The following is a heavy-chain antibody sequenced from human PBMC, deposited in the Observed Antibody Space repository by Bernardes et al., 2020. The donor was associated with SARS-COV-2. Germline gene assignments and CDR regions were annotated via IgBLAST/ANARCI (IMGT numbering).Heavy chain of an antibody. CDR2: IYPGDSDT. CDR3: ARRYYYDSSGYYYSSADWYFDL. J-gene: IGHJ2*01. Sequence: GESLKISCKGSGYSFTSYWIGWVRQMPGKGLEWMGIIYPGDSDTRYSPSFQGQVTISADKSISTAYLQWSSLKASDTAMYYCARRYYYDSSGYYYSSADWYFDLWGRGTLVTVSS. CDR1: GYSFTSYW. D-gene: IGHD3-22*01. V-gene: IGHV5-51*01.